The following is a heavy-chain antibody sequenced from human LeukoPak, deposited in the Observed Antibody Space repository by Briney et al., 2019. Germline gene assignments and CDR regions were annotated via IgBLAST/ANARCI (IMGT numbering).Heavy chain of an antibody. V-gene: IGHV4-4*07. CDR1: DGSISGSY. Sequence: SETLSLTCTVSDGSISGSYWSWIRQPAGKGLEWIGRIRTSGSTNYNPSLKSRVTMSVDTSKNQFSLKMNSVTAADTAVYYCARDEGNWGYSIWLYWGQGTLVTVSS. D-gene: IGHD7-27*01. CDR2: IRTSGST. J-gene: IGHJ4*02. CDR3: ARDEGNWGYSIWLY.